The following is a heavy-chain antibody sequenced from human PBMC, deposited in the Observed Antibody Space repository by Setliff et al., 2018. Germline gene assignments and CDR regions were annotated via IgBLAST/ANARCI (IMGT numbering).Heavy chain of an antibody. V-gene: IGHV4-34*01. CDR1: GESFDTYY. D-gene: IGHD1-1*01. CDR2: INQSGSG. J-gene: IGHJ3*02. Sequence: SETLSLTCNVYGESFDTYYWSWIRQPPGKGLEWFGEINQSGSGDYNPSFKGRVTISVDTSKKQFSLTLRYVTAADTALYYCRQAVVGRDVFDIWGQGTVVTVSS. CDR3: RQAVVGRDVFDI.